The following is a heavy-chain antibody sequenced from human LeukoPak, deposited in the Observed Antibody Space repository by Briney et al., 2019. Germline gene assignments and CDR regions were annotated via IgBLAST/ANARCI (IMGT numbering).Heavy chain of an antibody. Sequence: GGSLRLSCAASGFSFSTYWMSWVRQAPGRGPEWVATIREDGGEQYYVDFVKDRFTISRDNVNNYLYLQMDSLRAEDTAIYYCVRDPDITVVREFNAFDVWGRGTMVTVSS. CDR3: VRDPDITVVREFNAFDV. V-gene: IGHV3-7*01. CDR1: GFSFSTYW. J-gene: IGHJ3*01. D-gene: IGHD3-10*01. CDR2: IREDGGEQ.